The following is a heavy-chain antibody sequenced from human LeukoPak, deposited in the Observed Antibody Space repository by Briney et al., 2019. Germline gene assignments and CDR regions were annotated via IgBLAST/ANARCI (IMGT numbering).Heavy chain of an antibody. CDR2: INHSGST. CDR3: ARMGDDSSGYPGDYFDF. D-gene: IGHD3-22*01. V-gene: IGHV4-34*01. Sequence: SETLSLTCAVSGGSFSGFYWSWIRQPPGKGLEWIGHINHSGSTNYNPSLEGRLTISVDTSKTLFSVKLSSVTAADTAMYYCARMGDDSSGYPGDYFDFWGQGSLVTVSS. J-gene: IGHJ4*02. CDR1: GGSFSGFY.